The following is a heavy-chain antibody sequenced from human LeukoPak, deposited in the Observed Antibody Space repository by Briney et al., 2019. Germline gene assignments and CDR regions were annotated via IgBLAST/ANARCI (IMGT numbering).Heavy chain of an antibody. Sequence: PSETLSLTCTVSGGSISSYYWSWIRQPPGKGLEWIGSIYHSGSTYYNPSLKSRVTISVDTSKNQFSLKLSSVTAADTAVYYCARDPGPISNYENVCNWFDPWGQGTLVTVSS. D-gene: IGHD4-11*01. CDR1: GGSISSYY. CDR2: IYHSGST. J-gene: IGHJ5*02. V-gene: IGHV4-38-2*02. CDR3: ARDPGPISNYENVCNWFDP.